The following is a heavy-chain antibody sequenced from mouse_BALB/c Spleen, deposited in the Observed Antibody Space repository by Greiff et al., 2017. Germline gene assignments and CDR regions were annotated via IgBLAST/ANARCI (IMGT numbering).Heavy chain of an antibody. V-gene: IGHV1S16*01. CDR2: INPSNGGT. D-gene: IGHD1-2*01. Sequence: QVQLQQSGAELVKPGASVKLSCKASGYTFTSYYMYWVKQRPGQGLEWIGGINPSNGGTNFNEKFKSKATLTVDKSSSTAYMQLSSLTSEDSAVYYCTGIHYYGYGFAYWGQGTLVTVSA. CDR1: GYTFTSYY. J-gene: IGHJ3*01. CDR3: TGIHYYGYGFAY.